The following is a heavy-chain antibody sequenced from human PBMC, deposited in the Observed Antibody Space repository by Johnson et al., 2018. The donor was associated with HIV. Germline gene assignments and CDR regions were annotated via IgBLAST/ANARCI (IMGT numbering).Heavy chain of an antibody. CDR3: AKALSGWFDAFDI. CDR2: ISWNSDSI. V-gene: IGHV3-9*01. D-gene: IGHD6-19*01. CDR1: GFTFDEYA. Sequence: VQVVESGGGLVQPGRSLRLSCAASGFTFDEYAMHWVRQAPGKGLEWVSGISWNSDSIGYVDSVKGRFTISRDNAKNSLYLQMNSLRAEDTALYYCAKALSGWFDAFDIWGQGTMVTVSS. J-gene: IGHJ3*02.